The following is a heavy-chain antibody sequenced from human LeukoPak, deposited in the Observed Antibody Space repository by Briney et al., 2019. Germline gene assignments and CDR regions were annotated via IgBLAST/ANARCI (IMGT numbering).Heavy chain of an antibody. V-gene: IGHV5-10-1*01. D-gene: IGHD3-10*01. Sequence: GESLKISCKGPGYSFTSYWISWVRQMPGKGLEWMGRIDPSDSYTNYSPSFQGHVTISADKSISTAYLQWSSLKASDTAMYYCARHDILRFGELLFGAFDIWGQGTMVTVSS. J-gene: IGHJ3*02. CDR1: GYSFTSYW. CDR2: IDPSDSYT. CDR3: ARHDILRFGELLFGAFDI.